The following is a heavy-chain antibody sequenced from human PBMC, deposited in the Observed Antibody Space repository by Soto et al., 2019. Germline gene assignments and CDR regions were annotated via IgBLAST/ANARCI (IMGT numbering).Heavy chain of an antibody. CDR1: GFTFSRYW. CDR3: ARPLSYYDFWSGYLDAFDI. D-gene: IGHD3-3*01. Sequence: GGSLRLSCAASGFTFSRYWMSWVRQAPGKGLEWVANIKQDGSEKYYVDSVKGRFTISRDNVKNSLYLQMNSLRAEDTSVYYCARPLSYYDFWSGYLDAFDIWGLGTMVTVSS. CDR2: IKQDGSEK. V-gene: IGHV3-7*01. J-gene: IGHJ3*02.